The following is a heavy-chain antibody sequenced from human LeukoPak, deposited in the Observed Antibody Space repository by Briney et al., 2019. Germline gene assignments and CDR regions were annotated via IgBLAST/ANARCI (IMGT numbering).Heavy chain of an antibody. CDR2: INPNSGGT. J-gene: IGHJ4*02. CDR3: ARDPYCSSTSCYPSDDY. V-gene: IGHV1-2*02. D-gene: IGHD2-2*01. Sequence: GASVKVSCKASGYTFTGYYMHWVRQAPGQGLEWMGWINPNSGGTNYAQKFQGRVIMTRDTSISTAYMELSRLRSDDTAVYYCARDPYCSSTSCYPSDDYWGQGTLVTVSS. CDR1: GYTFTGYY.